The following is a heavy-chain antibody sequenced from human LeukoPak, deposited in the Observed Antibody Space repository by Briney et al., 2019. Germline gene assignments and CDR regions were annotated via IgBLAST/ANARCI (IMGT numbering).Heavy chain of an antibody. D-gene: IGHD1-26*01. CDR1: GGSFSGYY. V-gene: IGHV4-34*01. J-gene: IGHJ1*01. CDR3: ARPSGSYRAEYFQH. CDR2: INHSGST. Sequence: SETLSLTCAVYGGSFSGYYWSWIRQPPGKGLEWIGEINHSGSTNYNPSLKSRVTISVDTSKNQFSLKLSSVTAADTAVYYCARPSGSYRAEYFQHWGQGTLVTVSP.